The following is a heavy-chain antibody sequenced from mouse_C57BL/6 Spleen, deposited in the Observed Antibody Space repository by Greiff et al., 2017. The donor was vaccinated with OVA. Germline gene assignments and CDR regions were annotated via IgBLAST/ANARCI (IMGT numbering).Heavy chain of an antibody. CDR3: ARPDYDGYAMDY. J-gene: IGHJ4*01. CDR1: GYSITSGYY. D-gene: IGHD2-4*01. CDR2: ISYDGSN. Sequence: DVKLQESGPGLVKPSQSLSLTCSVTGYSITSGYYWNWIRQFPGNKLEWMGYISYDGSNNYNPSLKNRISITRDTSKNQFFLKLNSVTTEDTATYYCARPDYDGYAMDYWGQGTSVTVSS. V-gene: IGHV3-6*01.